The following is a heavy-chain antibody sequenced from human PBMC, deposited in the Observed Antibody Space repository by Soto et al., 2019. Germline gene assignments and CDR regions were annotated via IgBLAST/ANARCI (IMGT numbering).Heavy chain of an antibody. CDR1: GYTLTELS. J-gene: IGHJ6*02. CDR3: ATDFTMVRGAQRAYYYYYGMDV. V-gene: IGHV1-24*01. Sequence: QVQLVQSGAEVKKPGASVKVSCKVSGYTLTELSMHWVRQAPGKVLEWRGGFDPEDGETIYAQKFQGRVTMTEDTATYTAYMELSSLRSEETAVYYCATDFTMVRGAQRAYYYYYGMDVWGQGTTVTVSS. D-gene: IGHD3-10*01. CDR2: FDPEDGET.